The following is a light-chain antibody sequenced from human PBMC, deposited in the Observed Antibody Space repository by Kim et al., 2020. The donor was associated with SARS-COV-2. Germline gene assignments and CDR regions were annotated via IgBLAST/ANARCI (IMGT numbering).Light chain of an antibody. J-gene: IGLJ3*02. Sequence: GQSITISCTGTSSDFGGYNFVSWYQQYPGKAPKLMVYDVSKRPSGVSNRFSGSKSGNTASLTISGLQAEDEADYYCSSYTRSSSFGFGGGTKVTVL. CDR3: SSYTRSSSFG. CDR1: SSDFGGYNF. CDR2: DVS. V-gene: IGLV2-14*03.